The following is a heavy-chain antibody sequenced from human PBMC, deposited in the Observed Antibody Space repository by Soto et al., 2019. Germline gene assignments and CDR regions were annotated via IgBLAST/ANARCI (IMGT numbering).Heavy chain of an antibody. CDR3: ARARKEPETAAAGVAY. D-gene: IGHD6-13*01. J-gene: IGHJ4*02. V-gene: IGHV4-31*03. CDR1: GGSISSGGYY. CDR2: IYYSGST. Sequence: SETLSLTCTVSGGSISSGGYYWSWIRQHPGKGLEWIGYIYYSGSTYYNPSLKSRVTISVDTSKNQFSLKLSSVTAEDTAVYYCARARKEPETAAAGVAYWGQGTLVTVSS.